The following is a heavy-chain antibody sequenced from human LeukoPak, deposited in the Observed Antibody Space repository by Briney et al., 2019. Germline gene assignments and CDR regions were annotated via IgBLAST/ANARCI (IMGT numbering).Heavy chain of an antibody. D-gene: IGHD5-24*01. J-gene: IGHJ4*02. Sequence: SETLSLTCTVSGGSISSSSYYWGWIRQRPGKGLEWIGSIYYSGSTYYNPSLKSRVTISVDTSKNQFSLKPSSVTAADTAVYYCARSQRDGYNYVTQYGADYWGQGTLVTVSS. V-gene: IGHV4-39*07. CDR3: ARSQRDGYNYVTQYGADY. CDR2: IYYSGST. CDR1: GGSISSSSYY.